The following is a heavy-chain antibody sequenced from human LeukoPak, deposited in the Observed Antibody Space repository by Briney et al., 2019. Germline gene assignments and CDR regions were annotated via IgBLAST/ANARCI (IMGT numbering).Heavy chain of an antibody. CDR2: ISGSGGTT. CDR1: GFTFSSYA. D-gene: IGHD3-22*01. J-gene: IGHJ3*02. Sequence: GGSLRLSCAASGFTFSSYAMSWVRQAPGKGLEWVSAISGSGGTTYYADSVKGRYTISGDNSKNTLYLQMNSLRAEDTAVYYCAKQTWTYYYDSSGYLDAFDIWGQGTMVTVSS. V-gene: IGHV3-23*01. CDR3: AKQTWTYYYDSSGYLDAFDI.